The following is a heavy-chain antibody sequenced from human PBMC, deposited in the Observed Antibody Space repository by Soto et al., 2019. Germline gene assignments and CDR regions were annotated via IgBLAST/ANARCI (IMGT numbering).Heavy chain of an antibody. D-gene: IGHD3-10*01. CDR2: IYYSGST. CDR1: GGSISSYY. V-gene: IGHV4-59*01. J-gene: IGHJ5*02. Sequence: PSETLSLTCTVSGGSISSYYWSWIRQPPGKGLEWIGYIYYSGSTNYNPSLKSRVTISVDTSKNQFSLKLSSVTAADTAVYYCARELLWFGELSSWFDPWGQGTLVTVSS. CDR3: ARELLWFGELSSWFDP.